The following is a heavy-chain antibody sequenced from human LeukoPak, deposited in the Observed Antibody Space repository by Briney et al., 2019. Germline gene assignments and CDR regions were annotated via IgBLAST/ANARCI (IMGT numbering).Heavy chain of an antibody. CDR2: IYHSGST. V-gene: IGHV4-39*07. D-gene: IGHD2-15*01. Sequence: SETLSLTCNVSGGSISSSSYYWGWIRQPPGKGLEWIGEIYHSGSTNYNPSLKSRVTISVDKSKNQFSLKLSSVTAADTAVYYCARDLGVGYCSGGSCYSNGYWGQGTLVTVSS. CDR3: ARDLGVGYCSGGSCYSNGY. J-gene: IGHJ4*02. CDR1: GGSISSSSYY.